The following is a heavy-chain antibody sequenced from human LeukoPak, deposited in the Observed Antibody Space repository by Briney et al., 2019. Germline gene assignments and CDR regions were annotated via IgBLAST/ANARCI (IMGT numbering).Heavy chain of an antibody. CDR3: ARERWLQRMGFDY. CDR2: IYYSGST. D-gene: IGHD5-24*01. J-gene: IGHJ4*02. V-gene: IGHV4-31*03. Sequence: SETLSLTCTVSGGSISSVGYYCSWIRHHPGKCMEWIGYIYYSGSTYYNPSLKSRVTISVDTSKNQSSLQLSSVTAAGTAVYYCARERWLQRMGFDYWGQRTLVSVSS. CDR1: GGSISSVGYY.